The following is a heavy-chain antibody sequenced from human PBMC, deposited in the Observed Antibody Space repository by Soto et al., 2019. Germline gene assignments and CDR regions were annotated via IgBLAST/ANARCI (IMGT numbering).Heavy chain of an antibody. D-gene: IGHD3-22*01. CDR1: GFTFSSYS. CDR2: ISSSSSTI. CDR3: ARALTMIDDAFDI. Sequence: PGGSLRLSCAASGFTFSSYSMNWVRQAPGKGLEWVSYISSSSSTIYYADSVKGRFTISRDNAKNSLYLQMNSLRAEDTAVYYCARALTMIDDAFDIWGQGKMVTVSS. J-gene: IGHJ3*02. V-gene: IGHV3-48*01.